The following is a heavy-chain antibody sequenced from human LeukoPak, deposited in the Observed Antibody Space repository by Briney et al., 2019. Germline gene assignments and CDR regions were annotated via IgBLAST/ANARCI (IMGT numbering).Heavy chain of an antibody. CDR3: ARDSPSGSYYYFDY. CDR1: GFTFSSHT. CDR2: ITSSSYI. Sequence: GGSLRLSCAASGFTFSSHTINWVRQAPGKGLEWVSSITSSSYIYYADSVKGRFTISRDNAKNSLYLQMNSLRAEDTAVYYCARDSPSGSYYYFDYWGQGTMVTVSS. V-gene: IGHV3-21*01. D-gene: IGHD1-26*01. J-gene: IGHJ4*02.